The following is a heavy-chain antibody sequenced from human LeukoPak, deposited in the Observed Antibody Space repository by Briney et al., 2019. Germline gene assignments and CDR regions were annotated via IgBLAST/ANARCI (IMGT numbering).Heavy chain of an antibody. D-gene: IGHD3-22*01. Sequence: ASVKVSRKASGYTFTGYYMHWVRQAPGQGLEWMGRINPNSGGTNYAQKFQGRVTMTRDTSISTAYMELSRLRSDDTAVYYCARGHYYYDSSDLYDYWGQGTLVTVSS. V-gene: IGHV1-2*06. J-gene: IGHJ4*02. CDR3: ARGHYYYDSSDLYDY. CDR1: GYTFTGYY. CDR2: INPNSGGT.